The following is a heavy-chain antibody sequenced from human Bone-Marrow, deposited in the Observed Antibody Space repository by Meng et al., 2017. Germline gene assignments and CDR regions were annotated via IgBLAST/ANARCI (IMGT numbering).Heavy chain of an antibody. V-gene: IGHV3-33*08. CDR3: ARDVRTYGGVDY. Sequence: QVQLVESGGGRFQPGGSLRLSWSASGFTFSSYAMHWVRQSPGKGLDWVAGIWYDGSSKYYADSVKGRFTISRDNSKNTLYLQMNSLRAEDTAVYYCARDVRTYGGVDYWGQGTLVTVSS. CDR1: GFTFSSYA. CDR2: IWYDGSSK. J-gene: IGHJ4*02. D-gene: IGHD4-23*01.